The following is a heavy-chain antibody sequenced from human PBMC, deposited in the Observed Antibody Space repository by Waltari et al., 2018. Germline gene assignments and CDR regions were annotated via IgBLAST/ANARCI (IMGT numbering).Heavy chain of an antibody. V-gene: IGHV1-2*02. CDR2: SNPNRGGT. Sequence: QVQLVQSGAEVKKPGASVTVSCKASGYTFTGYYMHWVRQAPGQGLEWMEWSNPNRGGTNYAQKLQGRVTMTRDTSISTAYMELGRLRSDDTAVYYCAPGNTMFGVGRAEYFQYWGQGTLVTVSS. J-gene: IGHJ1*01. CDR1: GYTFTGYY. CDR3: APGNTMFGVGRAEYFQY. D-gene: IGHD3-3*01.